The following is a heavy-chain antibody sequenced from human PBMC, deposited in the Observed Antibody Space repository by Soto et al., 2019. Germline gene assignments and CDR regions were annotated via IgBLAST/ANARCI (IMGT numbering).Heavy chain of an antibody. CDR3: AKGAPDHSPYYFDH. CDR2: ISGSGYDT. J-gene: IGHJ4*02. Sequence: GCSLRLSCAASGFTFSSYAMTWVRQAPGKGLEWVSAISGSGYDTYFADSVKGRFTISRDNSKNTLYLQMNSLGAEDTAIYYCAKGAPDHSPYYFDHWGQGALVTGSS. CDR1: GFTFSSYA. V-gene: IGHV3-23*01. D-gene: IGHD1-26*01.